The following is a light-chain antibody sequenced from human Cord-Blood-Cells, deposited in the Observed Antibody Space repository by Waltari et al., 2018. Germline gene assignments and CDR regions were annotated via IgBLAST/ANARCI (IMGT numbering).Light chain of an antibody. CDR3: SSYTSSRYV. J-gene: IGLJ1*01. Sequence: QSALTQPASVSGSPGQSITISCTGTSSDVGGYNYVSWYQQPPGKAPKLMIYDVSKRPSGVSNRFSGSKSGNTASLTISGLQAEDEADYYCSSYTSSRYVFGTGTKVTVL. CDR1: SSDVGGYNY. V-gene: IGLV2-14*01. CDR2: DVS.